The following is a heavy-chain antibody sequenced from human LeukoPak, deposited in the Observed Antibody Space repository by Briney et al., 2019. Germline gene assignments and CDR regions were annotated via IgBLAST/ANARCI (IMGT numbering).Heavy chain of an antibody. V-gene: IGHV1-18*01. CDR1: GYTFNTYG. CDR3: ARESTGGSLEIDY. Sequence: ASVKVSCKASGYTFNTYGIIWVRQAPGQGLEWMGWISAYNGDTTYAQKLQGRVTLTTDASTSTAHMELRSLRSDGTAVYYCARESTGGSLEIDYWGQGTLVTVSS. J-gene: IGHJ4*02. D-gene: IGHD2-8*02. CDR2: ISAYNGDT.